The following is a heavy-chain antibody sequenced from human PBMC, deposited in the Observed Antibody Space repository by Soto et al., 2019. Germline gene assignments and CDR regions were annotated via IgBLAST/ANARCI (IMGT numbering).Heavy chain of an antibody. CDR3: ARRYGSAFDI. V-gene: IGHV4-59*01. D-gene: IGHD3-10*01. CDR1: GGSISSYY. Sequence: LSLTCTVSGGSISSYYWSWIRQPPGKGLEWIGYIYYSGSTNYNPSLKSRVTISVDTSKNQFSLKLSSVTAADTAVYYCARRYGSAFDIWGQGTMVSVSS. J-gene: IGHJ3*02. CDR2: IYYSGST.